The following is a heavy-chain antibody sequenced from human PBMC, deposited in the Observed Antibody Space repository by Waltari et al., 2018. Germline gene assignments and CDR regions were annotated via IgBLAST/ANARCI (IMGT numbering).Heavy chain of an antibody. CDR2: INGSGGAT. V-gene: IGHV3-23*01. J-gene: IGHJ4*02. CDR1: GFTFSSSA. CDR3: AKPYRIASAGYFDY. D-gene: IGHD6-13*01. Sequence: EVQLLESGGGLVQPGGSLRLSCAASGFTFSSSAMSWVRQAPGKGLEWVSTINGSGGATYYADSVKGRFTISRDNSKNTLYLQMNSLRAEDTAVYYCAKPYRIASAGYFDYWGQGSLVTVSS.